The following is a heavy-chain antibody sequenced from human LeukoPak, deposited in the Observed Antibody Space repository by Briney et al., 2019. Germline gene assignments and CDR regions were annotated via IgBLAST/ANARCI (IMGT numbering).Heavy chain of an antibody. J-gene: IGHJ3*02. CDR2: ISAYNGNT. V-gene: IGHV1-18*01. CDR3: ARDSNWNDSPDAFDI. CDR1: GYTFTSCG. D-gene: IGHD1-20*01. Sequence: ASVKVSCKASGYTFTSCGISWVRQAPGQGLEWMGWISAYNGNTNYAQKLQGRVTMTTDTSTSTAYMELRSLRSDDTAVYYCARDSNWNDSPDAFDIWGQGTMVTVSS.